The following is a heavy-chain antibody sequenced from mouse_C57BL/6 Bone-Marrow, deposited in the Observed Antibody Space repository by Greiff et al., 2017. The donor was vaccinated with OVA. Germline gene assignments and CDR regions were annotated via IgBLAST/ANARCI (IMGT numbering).Heavy chain of an antibody. Sequence: VHLVESGAELVRPGTSVKMSCKASGYTFTNYWIGWAKQRPGHGLEWIGDIYPGGGYTNYNEKFKGKATLTADKSSSTAYMQFSSLTSEDSAIYYCARGGGSSYFDYWGQGTTLTVSS. J-gene: IGHJ2*01. V-gene: IGHV1-63*01. CDR1: GYTFTNYW. CDR2: IYPGGGYT. D-gene: IGHD1-1*01. CDR3: ARGGGSSYFDY.